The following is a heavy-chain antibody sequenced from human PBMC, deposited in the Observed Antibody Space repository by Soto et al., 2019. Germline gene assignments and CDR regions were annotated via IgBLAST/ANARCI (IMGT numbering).Heavy chain of an antibody. Sequence: EVQLVESGGGLVQPGGPLRLSCAASGFTFSSYSMNWVRQAPGKGLEWVSYISSSSSTIYYADSVKGRFTISRDNAKNSLYLQMNSLRDEDTAVYYCARVEEQWHEGDYYYGMDVWGQGTTVTVSS. V-gene: IGHV3-48*02. CDR1: GFTFSSYS. J-gene: IGHJ6*02. CDR3: ARVEEQWHEGDYYYGMDV. D-gene: IGHD6-19*01. CDR2: ISSSSSTI.